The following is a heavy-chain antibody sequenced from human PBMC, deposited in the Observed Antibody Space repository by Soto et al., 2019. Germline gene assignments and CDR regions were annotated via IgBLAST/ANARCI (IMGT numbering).Heavy chain of an antibody. V-gene: IGHV4-34*01. D-gene: IGHD2-2*03. Sequence: SETLSLTCAVYGGSFSGYYWSWIRQPPGRGLEWIGEINHSGSTNYNPSLKSRVTISVDTSKNQFSLKLSSVTAADTAVYYCARRVGYCGSTSCRNNNWFDPWGQGTLVTVSS. CDR1: GGSFSGYY. CDR3: ARRVGYCGSTSCRNNNWFDP. J-gene: IGHJ5*02. CDR2: INHSGST.